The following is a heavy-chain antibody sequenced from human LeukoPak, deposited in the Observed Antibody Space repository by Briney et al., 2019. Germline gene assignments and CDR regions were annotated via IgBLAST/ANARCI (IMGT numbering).Heavy chain of an antibody. D-gene: IGHD5-18*01. CDR2: IYHSGST. CDR3: ARQQIYVDTGLVDYFDY. V-gene: IGHV4-38-2*02. CDR1: GYSISSGYY. J-gene: IGHJ4*02. Sequence: SETLSLTCTVSGYSISSGYYWGWIRQPPGKGLEWIGSIYHSGSTYYNPSLKSRVTISADTSKNQFSLQVSSVTAADTAVYYCARQQIYVDTGLVDYFDYWGQGILVTVSS.